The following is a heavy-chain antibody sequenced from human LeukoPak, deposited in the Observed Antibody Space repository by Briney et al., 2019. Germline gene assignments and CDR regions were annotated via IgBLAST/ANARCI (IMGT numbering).Heavy chain of an antibody. CDR3: ARDLPYSSSWYGSVDYYYYGMDV. J-gene: IGHJ6*02. CDR1: GGSISSYY. Sequence: SETLSLTCTVSGGSISSYYWSWIRQHAGKGLEWIGRIYTSGSTNYNPSLKSRVTMSVDTSKNQFSLKLSSVTAADTAVYYCARDLPYSSSWYGSVDYYYYGMDVWGQGTTVTVSS. V-gene: IGHV4-4*07. D-gene: IGHD6-13*01. CDR2: IYTSGST.